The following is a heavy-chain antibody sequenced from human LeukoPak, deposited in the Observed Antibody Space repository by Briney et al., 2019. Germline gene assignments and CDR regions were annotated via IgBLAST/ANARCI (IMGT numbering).Heavy chain of an antibody. CDR3: AKDGDWTTTGYFDY. V-gene: IGHV3-30*02. CDR2: IRYDGSNK. J-gene: IGHJ4*02. CDR1: GFTFGSYG. Sequence: GGSLRLSCAASGFTFGSYGVHWVRQAPGKGLEWVAFIRYDGSNKYYADSVKGRFTISRDNSKNTLYLQMNSLRAEDTAMYYCAKDGDWTTTGYFDYWGQGTLVTVSS. D-gene: IGHD2-21*02.